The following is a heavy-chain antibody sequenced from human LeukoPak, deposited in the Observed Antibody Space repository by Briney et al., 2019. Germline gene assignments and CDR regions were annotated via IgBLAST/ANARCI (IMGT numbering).Heavy chain of an antibody. CDR1: GFTFRDIS. J-gene: IGHJ3*01. D-gene: IGHD4-17*01. Sequence: GGSLRLSCAASGFTFRDISMHWVCQAPGKGLEWVSLVSGDGGVTHYADSVKGRFTISRDNLRNTLYVQMNSLRGEDTAIYYCARTIRGDGDYERQTSAALYPWGQGTMVTVFS. V-gene: IGHV3-43*02. CDR2: VSGDGGVT. CDR3: ARTIRGDGDYERQTSAALYP.